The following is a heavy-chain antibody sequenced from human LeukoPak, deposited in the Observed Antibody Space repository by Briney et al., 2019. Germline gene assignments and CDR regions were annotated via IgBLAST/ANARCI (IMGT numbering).Heavy chain of an antibody. D-gene: IGHD5-24*01. CDR1: GGSFSGYY. J-gene: IGHJ6*03. CDR3: ARLSSGWLQSNYYYYMDV. CDR2: IHTSGST. Sequence: PSETLSLTCAVYGGSFSGYYWSWIRQPAGKGLEWIGRIHTSGSTNYNPSLKSRVTMSVDTSKNQFSLKLSSVTAADTAVYYCARLSSGWLQSNYYYYMDVWGKGTTVTVSS. V-gene: IGHV4-59*10.